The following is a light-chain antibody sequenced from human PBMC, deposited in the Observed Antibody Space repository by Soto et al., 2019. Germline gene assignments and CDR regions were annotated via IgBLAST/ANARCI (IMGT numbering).Light chain of an antibody. V-gene: IGKV3-20*01. CDR3: QRYGSSVT. Sequence: EIVLTQSPGTLSLSPGERATLSCRASQSLGSSQLAWYQQPPGQAPRLLIYGASSRATGIPDRFSGSGSGTDFTLTISRLEPEEFAVYYCQRYGSSVTFGGGTKVEIK. CDR1: QSLGSSQ. J-gene: IGKJ4*01. CDR2: GAS.